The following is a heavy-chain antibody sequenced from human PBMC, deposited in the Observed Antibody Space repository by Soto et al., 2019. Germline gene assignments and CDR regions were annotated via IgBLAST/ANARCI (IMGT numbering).Heavy chain of an antibody. J-gene: IGHJ2*01. D-gene: IGHD4-17*01. Sequence: EVQLLESGGGLVQPGGSLRLSCAASGFTFSSYAMNWVRQAPGKGLDWVSVISGSGGSTYYADAVKGRFTISRDNSQNTLYLPMNSLRAEDTAVYYCAKRTVGLYVDLWGRGTLVTVSS. V-gene: IGHV3-23*01. CDR2: ISGSGGST. CDR3: AKRTVGLYVDL. CDR1: GFTFSSYA.